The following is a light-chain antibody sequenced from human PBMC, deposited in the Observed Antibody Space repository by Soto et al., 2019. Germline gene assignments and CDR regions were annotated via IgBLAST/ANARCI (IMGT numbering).Light chain of an antibody. CDR2: AAS. V-gene: IGKV1-39*01. Sequence: DIQMTQSPLSLSASVGDRVTLSCRTSQSISNYLNWYQQKPGKAPNLLIFAASNLQSGVPSRFSGSGSGTHFTLTISSLQPEDFATYYCQQSFSTPITFGQGTRLDMK. CDR3: QQSFSTPIT. J-gene: IGKJ5*01. CDR1: QSISNY.